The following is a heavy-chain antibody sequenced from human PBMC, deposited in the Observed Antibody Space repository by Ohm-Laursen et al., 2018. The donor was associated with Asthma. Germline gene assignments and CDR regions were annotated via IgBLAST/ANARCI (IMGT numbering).Heavy chain of an antibody. D-gene: IGHD4-17*01. CDR2: IWYDGSNK. CDR1: GFTFSSYG. V-gene: IGHV3-33*01. J-gene: IGHJ4*02. CDR3: ARDYGDYEFDY. Sequence: SLRLSCAASGFTFSSYGMHWVRQAPGKGLEWVAVIWYDGSNKYYADSVKGRFTISRDNSKNTLYLQMNSLRAEDTAVYYCARDYGDYEFDYWGQGTLVTVSS.